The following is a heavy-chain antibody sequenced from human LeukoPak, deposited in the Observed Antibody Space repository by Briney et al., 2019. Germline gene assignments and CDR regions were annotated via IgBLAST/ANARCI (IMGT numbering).Heavy chain of an antibody. Sequence: GGSLRLSCAASGFTVSSNYMSWVRQAPGKGLEWVSVIYSGGSTYYADSVKGRFTISRDNSKNTLYLQMNSLRAEDTAVYYCARDTAMATTGAFDIWGQGTMVTVPS. D-gene: IGHD5-18*01. CDR1: GFTVSSNY. CDR2: IYSGGST. J-gene: IGHJ3*02. V-gene: IGHV3-53*01. CDR3: ARDTAMATTGAFDI.